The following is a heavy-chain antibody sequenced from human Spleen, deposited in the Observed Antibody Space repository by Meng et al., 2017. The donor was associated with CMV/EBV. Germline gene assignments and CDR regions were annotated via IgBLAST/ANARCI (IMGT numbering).Heavy chain of an antibody. Sequence: SVKVSCKASGGTFTSYAISWVRQAPGQGLEWMGGIIPIFGTANYAQKFQGRVTITTDESTSTAYMELSSLRSEDTAVYYLARELEYSSSGGWNYGMDVWGQGTTVTVSS. D-gene: IGHD6-6*01. V-gene: IGHV1-69*05. CDR3: ARELEYSSSGGWNYGMDV. J-gene: IGHJ6*02. CDR1: GGTFTSYA. CDR2: IIPIFGTA.